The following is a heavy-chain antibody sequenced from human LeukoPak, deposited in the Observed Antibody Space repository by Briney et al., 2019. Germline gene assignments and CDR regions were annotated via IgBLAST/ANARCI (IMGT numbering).Heavy chain of an antibody. Sequence: SETLSLTCTVSGVSISSYYWSWIRQPPGKGLEWIGYIYYSGSTNYNPSLKSRVTISVDTSKNQFSLKLTSVTAADTAVYYCARDLVVVVPAAILHAFDIWGQGTMVTVSS. V-gene: IGHV4-59*01. CDR3: ARDLVVVVPAAILHAFDI. CDR1: GVSISSYY. CDR2: IYYSGST. D-gene: IGHD2-2*02. J-gene: IGHJ3*02.